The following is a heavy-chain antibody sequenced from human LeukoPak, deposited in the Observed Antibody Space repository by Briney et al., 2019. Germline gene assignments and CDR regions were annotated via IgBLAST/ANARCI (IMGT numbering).Heavy chain of an antibody. V-gene: IGHV1-2*02. CDR2: INPNSGGT. CDR1: GYTFTGYY. J-gene: IGHJ5*02. D-gene: IGHD7-27*01. CDR3: ARDLGLGAWFDP. Sequence: ASVKVSCKASGYTFTGYYMHWVRQAPGQGLEWMGWINPNSGGTNYAQKFQGRVTMTRDTSISTAYMELSRLRSDDTAVYYCARDLGLGAWFDPWGQGTLVTVSS.